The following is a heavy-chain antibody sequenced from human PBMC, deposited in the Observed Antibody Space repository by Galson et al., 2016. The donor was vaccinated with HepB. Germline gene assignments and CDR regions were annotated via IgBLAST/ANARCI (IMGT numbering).Heavy chain of an antibody. CDR3: ARDPPGVPDFALDV. CDR2: ICDGGSA. J-gene: IGHJ6*02. V-gene: IGHV3-66*01. Sequence: SLRLSCAASGFTVSSNCMSWVRQAPGKGLEWVSLICDGGSAYYTDSGKARFTIPRDNSKNTLYLQMNNLRPEDTAVYFCARDPPGVPDFALDVWGQGTTVTVSS. D-gene: IGHD3-10*01. CDR1: GFTVSSNC.